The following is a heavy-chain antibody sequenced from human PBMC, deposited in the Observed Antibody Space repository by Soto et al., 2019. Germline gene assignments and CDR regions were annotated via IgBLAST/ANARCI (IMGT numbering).Heavy chain of an antibody. V-gene: IGHV1-3*01. CDR3: AREREPTAPYFGP. Sequence: QVQLVQSGAELKKPGASVKISCQASGYTLINYAIYWVRQAPGQGLEWMGWVNGGDDNTRYSQKFQGRLTITRDISASTFYMELTSLRFEDTAVYYCAREREPTAPYFGPWGQGTLVTVSS. D-gene: IGHD2-2*01. CDR2: VNGGDDNT. CDR1: GYTLINYA. J-gene: IGHJ5*02.